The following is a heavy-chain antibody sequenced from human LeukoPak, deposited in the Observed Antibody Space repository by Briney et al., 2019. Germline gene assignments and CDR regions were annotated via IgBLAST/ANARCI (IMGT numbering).Heavy chain of an antibody. Sequence: ASVEVSCKASGYTFTGYYMHWVRQAPGQGLEWMGWINPNSGGANYAQKFQGRVTMTRDTSISTAYMELSRLRSDDTAVYYCARDDDLYGSGNFDYWGQGTLVTVSS. D-gene: IGHD3-10*01. CDR3: ARDDDLYGSGNFDY. V-gene: IGHV1-2*02. J-gene: IGHJ4*02. CDR1: GYTFTGYY. CDR2: INPNSGGA.